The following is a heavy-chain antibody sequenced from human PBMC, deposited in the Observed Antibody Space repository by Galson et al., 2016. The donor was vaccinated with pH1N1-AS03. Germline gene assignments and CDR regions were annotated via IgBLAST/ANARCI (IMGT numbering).Heavy chain of an antibody. CDR1: GFIFTSYT. CDR2: ISFDGNNR. Sequence: SLRLSCAASGFIFTSYTMHWVRQAPGKGLEWVAVISFDGNNRYYMDSVKGRFSISRDDSKNTPYLQMNSLRAEDTAVYYCAKHTIFQVSTGFDYWGRGTLVTVSS. J-gene: IGHJ4*02. V-gene: IGHV3-30*18. D-gene: IGHD5/OR15-5a*01. CDR3: AKHTIFQVSTGFDY.